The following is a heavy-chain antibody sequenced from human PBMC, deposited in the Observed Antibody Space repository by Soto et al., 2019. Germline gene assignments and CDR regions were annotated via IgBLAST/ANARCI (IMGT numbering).Heavy chain of an antibody. J-gene: IGHJ6*04. CDR3: ARDCSSTSCYWAMDV. V-gene: IGHV1-2*04. CDR1: GYTFTGYY. CDR2: INPNSGGT. Sequence: GASVKVSCKASGYTFTGYYMHWVRQAPGQGLERMGWINPNSGGTNYAQKFQGWVTMTRDTSISTAYMELSRLRSDDTAVYYCARDCSSTSCYWAMDVWGKGTTVTVSS. D-gene: IGHD2-2*01.